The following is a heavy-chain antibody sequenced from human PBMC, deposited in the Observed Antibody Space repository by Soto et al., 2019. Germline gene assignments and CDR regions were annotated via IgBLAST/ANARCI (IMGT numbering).Heavy chain of an antibody. CDR2: ISSSSSYI. Sequence: KPVGSLRLSCAASGFTFSSYSMNWVRQAPGKGLEWVSSISSSSSYIYYADSVKGRFTISRDNAKNSLYLQMNSLKAEDTAVYYCARDSFGELEPLDYWGQGTLVTVSS. CDR1: GFTFSSYS. J-gene: IGHJ4*02. CDR3: ARDSFGELEPLDY. D-gene: IGHD3-16*01. V-gene: IGHV3-21*01.